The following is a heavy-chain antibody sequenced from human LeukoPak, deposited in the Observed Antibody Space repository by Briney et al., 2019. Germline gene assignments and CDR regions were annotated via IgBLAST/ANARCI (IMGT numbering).Heavy chain of an antibody. D-gene: IGHD5-18*01. V-gene: IGHV1-8*01. CDR1: GYTFTSYD. CDR2: MNPNSGNT. CDR3: ARGKRGYSYGYGIGSFDY. Sequence: GASVKVSCKASGYTFTSYDINWVRQATGQGLEWMGWMNPNSGNTGYAQKFQGRVTMTRNTSISTAYMELSSLRSEDTAVYYCARGKRGYSYGYGIGSFDYWGQGTLVTVSS. J-gene: IGHJ4*02.